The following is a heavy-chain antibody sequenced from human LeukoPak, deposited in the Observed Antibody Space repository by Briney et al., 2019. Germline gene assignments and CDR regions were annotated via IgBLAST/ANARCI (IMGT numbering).Heavy chain of an antibody. CDR1: GGSISSGSYY. J-gene: IGHJ4*02. D-gene: IGHD6-19*01. CDR2: TYTSGST. V-gene: IGHV4-61*02. CDR3: AREAYSSGSQGDY. Sequence: KPSQTLSLTCTVSGGSISSGSYYWSWIRQPAGKGLEWIGRTYTSGSTNYNPSLKSRVTISVDTSKNQFSLKLSSVTAADTAVYYCAREAYSSGSQGDYWGQGTLVTVSS.